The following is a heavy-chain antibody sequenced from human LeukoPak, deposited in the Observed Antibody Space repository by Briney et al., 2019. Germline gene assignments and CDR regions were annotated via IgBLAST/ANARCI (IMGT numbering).Heavy chain of an antibody. D-gene: IGHD3-22*01. Sequence: SETLSLTCTVSAGSINSGDYYWRWIRQPAGKGLEWIGRIYSAGTNYNYNPSVKSRVTISIDTSKNQFSLKLTSVTAADTAVYYCARGIGTSYDSSRDAFDIWGQGTMVTVSS. CDR1: AGSINSGDYY. J-gene: IGHJ3*02. CDR3: ARGIGTSYDSSRDAFDI. V-gene: IGHV4-61*02. CDR2: IYSAGTN.